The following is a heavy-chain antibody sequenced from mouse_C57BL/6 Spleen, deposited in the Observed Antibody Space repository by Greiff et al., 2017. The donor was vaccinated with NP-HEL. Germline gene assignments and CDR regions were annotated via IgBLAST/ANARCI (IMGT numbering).Heavy chain of an antibody. CDR1: GYTFTDYY. CDR3: ARRDYGNYDAMDY. Sequence: EVQLQQSGPELVKPGASVKISCKASGYTFTDYYMNWVKQSHGKSLEWIGDINPNNGGTSYNQKFKGKATLTVDKSSSTAYMELRSLTSEDSAVYYCARRDYGNYDAMDYWGQGTSVTVSS. CDR2: INPNNGGT. J-gene: IGHJ4*01. D-gene: IGHD2-1*01. V-gene: IGHV1-26*01.